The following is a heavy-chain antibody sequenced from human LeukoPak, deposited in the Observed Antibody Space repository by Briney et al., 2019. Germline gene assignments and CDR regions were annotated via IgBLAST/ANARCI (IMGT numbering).Heavy chain of an antibody. D-gene: IGHD4-17*01. J-gene: IGHJ3*02. CDR3: ARRDYYGDYGAFDI. CDR1: GGSFSGYY. V-gene: IGHV4-34*01. Sequence: SETLSLTCAVYGGSFSGYYWSWIRQPPGKGLEWIGEINHSGSTNYNPSLKSRVTISVDTSKNQFSLKLSSVTAADTAVYYCARRDYYGDYGAFDIWGQGTMVTVSS. CDR2: INHSGST.